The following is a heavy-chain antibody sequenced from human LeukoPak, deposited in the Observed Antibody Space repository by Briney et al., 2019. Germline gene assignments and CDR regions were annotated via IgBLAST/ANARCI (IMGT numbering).Heavy chain of an antibody. CDR1: GFTFTNAW. CDR2: ISSNSYAI. V-gene: IGHV3-48*02. CDR3: AADKSPVGAIDY. D-gene: IGHD1-26*01. Sequence: PGGSLRLSCAASGFTFTNAWMNWVRQAPGKGLEWVSYISSNSYAIYYADSVKGRFTISRDNAKNSLYLHMNSLSDEDTAVYYCAADKSPVGAIDYWGQGTVITVSS. J-gene: IGHJ4*02.